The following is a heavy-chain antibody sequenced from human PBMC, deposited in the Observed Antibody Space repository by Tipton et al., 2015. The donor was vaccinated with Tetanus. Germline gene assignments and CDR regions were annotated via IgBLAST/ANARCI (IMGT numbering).Heavy chain of an antibody. D-gene: IGHD2-8*02. CDR2: VYRSGVT. Sequence: TLSLTCSVSGGSLRSGDHYWSWIRQPPGKGLEWLGRVYRSGVTTYNPSLKSRVTMSMDASRNQFSLTLTSATLADTAVYYCARVLRYSTSGGWDDAFDIWGQGTLVTVSS. CDR1: GGSLRSGDHY. J-gene: IGHJ3*02. CDR3: ARVLRYSTSGGWDDAFDI. V-gene: IGHV4-61*08.